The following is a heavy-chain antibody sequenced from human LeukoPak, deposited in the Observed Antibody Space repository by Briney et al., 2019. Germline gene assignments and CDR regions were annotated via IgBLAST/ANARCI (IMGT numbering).Heavy chain of an antibody. D-gene: IGHD4-23*01. V-gene: IGHV5-10-1*01. Sequence: GESLKISCKGSGFSFTSYWITWVRQMPGKGLEWMGRIDPSDSYTNYRPSFQGHVTISADKSISTAYLQWSSLKASDTAMYYCARHLSTVATPHYFDCWGQGTLVTVSS. CDR1: GFSFTSYW. CDR3: ARHLSTVATPHYFDC. J-gene: IGHJ4*02. CDR2: IDPSDSYT.